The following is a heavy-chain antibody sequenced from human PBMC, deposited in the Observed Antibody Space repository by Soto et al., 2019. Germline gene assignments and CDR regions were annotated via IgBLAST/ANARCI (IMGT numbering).Heavy chain of an antibody. Sequence: QLQLQESGSGLVKPSQTLSLTCAVSGGSISSGGYSWSWIRQPPGKGLEWIGYIYHSGSTYYNPSLKSRVTIPAARSNNQFSLKLSSVTAVDTAVYSCAAGGGLPRYYWGQGTLVTVSS. CDR1: GGSISSGGYS. V-gene: IGHV4-30-2*01. CDR2: IYHSGST. CDR3: AAGGGLPRYY. D-gene: IGHD5-12*01. J-gene: IGHJ4*02.